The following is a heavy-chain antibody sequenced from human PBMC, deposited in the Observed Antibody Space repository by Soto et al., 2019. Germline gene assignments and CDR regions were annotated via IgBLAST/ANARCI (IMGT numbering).Heavy chain of an antibody. CDR3: AMIVQKGGSLLSNYHYGMDV. J-gene: IGHJ6*02. CDR1: GGSVRGGYYY. CDR2: IDYSGST. D-gene: IGHD3-22*01. V-gene: IGHV4-61*01. Sequence: SETLSLTCTVSGGSVRGGYYYWSWIRQPPGKGLEWIGYIDYSGSTNYNPSLKSRVTMSIDTSKNQFSLKLSSVTAADTAVYYCAMIVQKGGSLLSNYHYGMDVWGQGTTVTVSS.